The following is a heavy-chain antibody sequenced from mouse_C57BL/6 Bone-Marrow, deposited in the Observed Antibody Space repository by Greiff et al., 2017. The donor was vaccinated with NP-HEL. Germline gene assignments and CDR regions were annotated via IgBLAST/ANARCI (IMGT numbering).Heavy chain of an antibody. CDR3: ANNWDWYFDV. D-gene: IGHD4-1*01. J-gene: IGHJ1*03. Sequence: EVQLQQSGPELVKPGASVKISCKASGYSFTGYYMNWVKQSPEKSLEWIGEINPSTGGTTYNQKFKAKATLTVDKSSSTAYMQLKSLTSEDSAVYYGANNWDWYFDVWGTGTTVTVSS. V-gene: IGHV1-42*01. CDR2: INPSTGGT. CDR1: GYSFTGYY.